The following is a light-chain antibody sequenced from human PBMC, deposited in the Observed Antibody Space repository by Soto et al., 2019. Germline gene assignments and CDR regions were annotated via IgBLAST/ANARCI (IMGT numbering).Light chain of an antibody. V-gene: IGKV1-9*01. CDR3: QHLYDVPTCT. J-gene: IGKJ5*01. Sequence: EMHLTHSHALLSASVGDRVTLTCRASQGVSDCLAWCQHAPGKAPTLLIYGGYTLQSGVPSRISGSGSGTEFSLTITGLQPEEVSTYYCQHLYDVPTCTFGQGTRVDIK. CDR1: QGVSDC. CDR2: GGY.